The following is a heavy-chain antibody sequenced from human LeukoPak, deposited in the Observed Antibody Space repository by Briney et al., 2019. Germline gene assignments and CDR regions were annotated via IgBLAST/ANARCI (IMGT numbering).Heavy chain of an antibody. Sequence: GGSLSLSCAASGFTFSSYAMSWVRQAPGKGLEWVSAISGSGGSTYYAESVKGRFTIPRDNSKHTLYLPMHSLRAEDGAVYYCVKGGVWLLNPNWFDPGGQGTLVTVSS. D-gene: IGHD3-3*01. CDR3: VKGGVWLLNPNWFDP. V-gene: IGHV3-23*01. J-gene: IGHJ5*02. CDR1: GFTFSSYA. CDR2: ISGSGGST.